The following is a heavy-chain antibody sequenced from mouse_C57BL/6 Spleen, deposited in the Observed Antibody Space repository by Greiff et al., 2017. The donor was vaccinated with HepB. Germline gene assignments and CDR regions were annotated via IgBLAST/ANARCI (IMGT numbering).Heavy chain of an antibody. D-gene: IGHD1-1*01. CDR2: FHPYNDDT. Sequence: QVRREGAGAELVKPVGGVKVSCKASGYTFTTYPIEWMKQNHGKSLEWIGNFHPYNDDTKYNEKFKGKATLTVEKSSSTVYLELSRLTSDDSAVYYCARGRSYAMDYWGQGTSVTVSS. J-gene: IGHJ4*01. V-gene: IGHV1-47*01. CDR1: GYTFTTYP. CDR3: ARGRSYAMDY.